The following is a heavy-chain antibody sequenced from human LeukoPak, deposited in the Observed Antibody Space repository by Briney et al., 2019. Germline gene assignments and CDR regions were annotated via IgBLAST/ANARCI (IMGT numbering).Heavy chain of an antibody. CDR1: GGTFSSYA. D-gene: IGHD1-1*01. CDR2: IIPILGIA. J-gene: IGHJ4*02. Sequence: SVKVSCKASGGTFSSYAISWVRQAPGQGLEWMGRIIPILGIANYAQKFQGRVTITADKSTSTAYMELSSLRSEDTAVYYCARAPGRSKQLELFDYWGQGTLVTVSS. CDR3: ARAPGRSKQLELFDY. V-gene: IGHV1-69*04.